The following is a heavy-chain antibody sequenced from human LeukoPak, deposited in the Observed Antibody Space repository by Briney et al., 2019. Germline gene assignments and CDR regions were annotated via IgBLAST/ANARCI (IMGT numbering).Heavy chain of an antibody. Sequence: SVKVACKTSGGTFNNSAISWVRQAPGQGLEWLGGIMPLFGTAGYAQKFQGRVTITKDESTRTVYLELTSLTSDDTAVYYCARDVHGDYGSGWFDPWGQGTLVSVSS. D-gene: IGHD4-17*01. J-gene: IGHJ5*02. CDR2: IMPLFGTA. CDR1: GGTFNNSA. CDR3: ARDVHGDYGSGWFDP. V-gene: IGHV1-69*05.